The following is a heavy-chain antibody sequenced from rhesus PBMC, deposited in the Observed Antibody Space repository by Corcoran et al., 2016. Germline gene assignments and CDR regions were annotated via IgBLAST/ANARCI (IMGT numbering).Heavy chain of an antibody. CDR1: GGSISSNY. J-gene: IGHJ4*01. D-gene: IGHD2-21*01. CDR2: ISGSGGST. CDR3: AWGPNTVLYD. Sequence: QLQLQESGPGLVKPSETLSLTCAVSGGSISSNYWSWIRQPPGKGRAWIGRISGSGGSTDYKPPLKSRFTIATDTSKNHFSLELSAVTAADTSVYYCAWGPNTVLYDWGQGVLVTVSS. V-gene: IGHV4-173*01.